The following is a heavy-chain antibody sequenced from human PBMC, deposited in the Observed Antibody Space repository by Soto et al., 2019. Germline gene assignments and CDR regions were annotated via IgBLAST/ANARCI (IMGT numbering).Heavy chain of an antibody. Sequence: PSETLSLTCTVSGGSVSSGSYYWSWVRQPPGKGLEWIGEIYHSGSTNYNPSLKSRVTISVDKSKNQFSLKLSSVTAADTAVYYCARDRFMVRGVKGDYYYYGMDVWGQGTTVTVSS. V-gene: IGHV4-39*07. CDR1: GGSVSSGSYY. CDR3: ARDRFMVRGVKGDYYYYGMDV. CDR2: IYHSGST. J-gene: IGHJ6*02. D-gene: IGHD3-10*01.